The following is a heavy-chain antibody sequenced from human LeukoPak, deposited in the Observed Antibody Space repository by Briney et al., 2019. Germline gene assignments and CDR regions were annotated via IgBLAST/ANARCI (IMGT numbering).Heavy chain of an antibody. V-gene: IGHV4-34*01. Sequence: PSETLSLTCAVYGGSFSGYYWSWIRQPPGKGLYWSVEINHSGSTHYNHSLKSLVTISADTSENQFSLNLSSVTAADTAVYYCARGRAYLVRVRYGMDVWGQATTVTVSS. CDR2: INHSGST. CDR3: ARGRAYLVRVRYGMDV. D-gene: IGHD3-10*01. J-gene: IGHJ6*02. CDR1: GGSFSGYY.